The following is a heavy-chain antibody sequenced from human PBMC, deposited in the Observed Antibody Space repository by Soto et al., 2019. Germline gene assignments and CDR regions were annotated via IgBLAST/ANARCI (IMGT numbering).Heavy chain of an antibody. CDR2: IYHSGSA. D-gene: IGHD2-21*01. CDR3: ARVGDGFNDNWFDP. Sequence: SETLSLTCSVSGGSISSGDYYWSWIRQHPGKGLEWIGYIYHSGSAYYNPSLKSRVTISVDTSKNQFSLKLSSVTAADTAVYYCARVGDGFNDNWFDPWGQGTLVTVSS. V-gene: IGHV4-31*03. CDR1: GGSISSGDYY. J-gene: IGHJ5*02.